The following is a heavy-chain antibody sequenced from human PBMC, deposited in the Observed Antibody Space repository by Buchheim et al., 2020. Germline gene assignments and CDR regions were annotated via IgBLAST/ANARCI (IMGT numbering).Heavy chain of an antibody. CDR3: ARADYYGSGSRHFDY. CDR1: GGSISSSSYY. D-gene: IGHD3-10*01. V-gene: IGHV4-39*07. Sequence: QLQLQESGPGLVKPSETLSLTCTVSGGSISSSSYYWGWIRQPPGKGLEWFGSIYYSGSTYHNPSLQCQVTISVDTSKNQFSLKLSSVTAADTAMYYCARADYYGSGSRHFDYWGQGTL. CDR2: IYYSGST. J-gene: IGHJ4*02.